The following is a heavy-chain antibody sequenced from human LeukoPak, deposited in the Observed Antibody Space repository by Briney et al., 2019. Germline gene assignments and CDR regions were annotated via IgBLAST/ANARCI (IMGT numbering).Heavy chain of an antibody. D-gene: IGHD1-14*01. J-gene: IGHJ4*02. V-gene: IGHV4-59*01. CDR3: ARSAGYYFDY. Sequence: SETLSLTCTVSGGSISSYYWSWIRQPPGRGLEWIGYIYYSGSTNYYPSLKSRVTVSVDTSKNQFSLKLSSVTAADTAVYYCARSAGYYFDYWGQGTLVTVSS. CDR1: GGSISSYY. CDR2: IYYSGST.